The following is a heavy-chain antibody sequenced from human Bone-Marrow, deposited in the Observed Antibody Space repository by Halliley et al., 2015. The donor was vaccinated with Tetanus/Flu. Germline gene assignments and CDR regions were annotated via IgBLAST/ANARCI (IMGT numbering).Heavy chain of an antibody. J-gene: IGHJ4*02. Sequence: TLSLTCTVSGGSVSNNRYYWSWICQHPGRGLERLGYIYYSGSTYYNPSLKSRLSISVDTSKNQFSLKLSSVTAADTAVYFCATSRGYLDYWGQGTLVTVSS. D-gene: IGHD3-16*02. V-gene: IGHV4-31*03. CDR2: IYYSGST. CDR3: ATSRGYLDY. CDR1: GGSVSNNRYY.